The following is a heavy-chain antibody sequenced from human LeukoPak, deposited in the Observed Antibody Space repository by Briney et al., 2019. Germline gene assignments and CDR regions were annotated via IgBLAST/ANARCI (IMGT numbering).Heavy chain of an antibody. J-gene: IGHJ3*02. CDR2: INPNTGGT. CDR1: GYSFTGYH. V-gene: IGHV1-2*02. CDR3: AKDRGGYCSGDSCLDTFDI. Sequence: GASVKVSCKASGYSFTGYHMHWVRQSPGEGLEWMGWINPNTGGTNYAQKFQGRVAMTRDTSIRAAYMELSSLRSDDTALYYCAKDRGGYCSGDSCLDTFDIWGQGTMVTVSS. D-gene: IGHD2-15*01.